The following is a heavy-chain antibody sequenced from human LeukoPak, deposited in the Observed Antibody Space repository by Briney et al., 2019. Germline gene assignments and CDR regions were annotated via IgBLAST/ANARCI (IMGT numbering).Heavy chain of an antibody. CDR2: ISSSSSYI. Sequence: GGSLRLSCAASGFTFSGSAMHWVRQASGKGLEWVSSISSSSSYIYYADSVKGRFTISRDNAKNSLYLQMNSLRAEDTAVYYCARRGYNWIDYWGQGTLVTVSS. J-gene: IGHJ4*02. D-gene: IGHD1-1*01. CDR1: GFTFSGSA. CDR3: ARRGYNWIDY. V-gene: IGHV3-21*01.